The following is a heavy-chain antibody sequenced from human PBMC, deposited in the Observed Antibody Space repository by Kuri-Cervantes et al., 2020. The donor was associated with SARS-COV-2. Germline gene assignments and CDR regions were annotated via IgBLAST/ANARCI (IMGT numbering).Heavy chain of an antibody. Sequence: GGSLRLSCAASGFTFSSYSMNWARQAPGKGLEWVSYISSSSSTIYYADSVKGRFTISGDNAKNSLYLQMNSLRAEDTAVYYCASRRAGAAAGIWGWFDPWGQGALVTVSS. CDR3: ASRRAGAAAGIWGWFDP. J-gene: IGHJ5*02. CDR2: ISSSSSTI. CDR1: GFTFSSYS. V-gene: IGHV3-48*01. D-gene: IGHD6-13*01.